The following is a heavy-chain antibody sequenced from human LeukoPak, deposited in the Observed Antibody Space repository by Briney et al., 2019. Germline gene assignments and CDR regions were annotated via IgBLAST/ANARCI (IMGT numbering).Heavy chain of an antibody. Sequence: GGSLRLSCAASGFTFSSYAMSWVRQAPGKGLEWVSAISGSGGSTYYADSVKGRFTISRDNSKNTLYLQMNSLRAGDTAVYYCARAGSSGYSLDYWGQGTLVTVSS. D-gene: IGHD3-22*01. CDR2: ISGSGGST. J-gene: IGHJ4*02. V-gene: IGHV3-23*01. CDR3: ARAGSSGYSLDY. CDR1: GFTFSSYA.